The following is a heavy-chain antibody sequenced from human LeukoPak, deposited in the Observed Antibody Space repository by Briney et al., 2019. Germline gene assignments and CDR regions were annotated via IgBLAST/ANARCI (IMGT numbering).Heavy chain of an antibody. J-gene: IGHJ4*02. CDR3: VRDWTVRYCGYNLGDD. V-gene: IGHV3-23*01. D-gene: IGHD5-12*01. CDR1: GFTFSSYA. Sequence: GGSLRLSCAASGFTFSSYAMSWVRQAPGKGLEWVSAVTGSGDSTYYADSVEGRFTIYRDSSKNTLYLQMNSLRAEDTATYYCVRDWTVRYCGYNLGDDWGQGTLVTVSS. CDR2: VTGSGDST.